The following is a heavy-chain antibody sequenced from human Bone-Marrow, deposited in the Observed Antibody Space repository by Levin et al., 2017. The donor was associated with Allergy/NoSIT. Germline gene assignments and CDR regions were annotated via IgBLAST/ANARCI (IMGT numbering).Heavy chain of an antibody. D-gene: IGHD2-15*01. V-gene: IGHV1-24*01. CDR1: GYALTELS. J-gene: IGHJ6*02. CDR2: LDREDAET. CDR3: ATKRIPATDYSLVYQHVMDV. Sequence: ASVKVSCKVSGYALTELSVHWVRQAPGKGLEWMGGLDREDAETIYAQKFQGRVTMTEDTSTDTAYLELTGLSSEDTAVYFCATKRIPATDYSLVYQHVMDVWGPGTTVTVSS.